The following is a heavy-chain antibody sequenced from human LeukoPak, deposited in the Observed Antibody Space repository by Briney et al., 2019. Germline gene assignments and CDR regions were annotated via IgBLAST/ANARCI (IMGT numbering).Heavy chain of an antibody. CDR1: VGTFISYA. V-gene: IGHV1-69*05. CDR3: EARVRRLFDY. Sequence: ASVKVSCKASVGTFISYAISWVRQARGRGRDWMGGMIPIFGTANHAQQFQGRVTITTDAYTSAAYLELRSLSSEDRAVSQCEARVRRLFDYWGQGTLVTVSS. CDR2: MIPIFGTA. J-gene: IGHJ4*02.